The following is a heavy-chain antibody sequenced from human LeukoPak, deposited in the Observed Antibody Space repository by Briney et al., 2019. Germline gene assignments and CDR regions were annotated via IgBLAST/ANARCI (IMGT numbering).Heavy chain of an antibody. Sequence: ASVKVSCKASGYTFTGYYMHWVRQAPGQGLEWMGWINPNSGGTNYAQKFQGRVTMTRDTSISTAYMELSRLRSDDTAVYYCARSHSGTSCYKCFSDAFDIWGQGTMVTVSS. J-gene: IGHJ3*02. CDR1: GYTFTGYY. CDR3: ARSHSGTSCYKCFSDAFDI. CDR2: INPNSGGT. D-gene: IGHD2-2*02. V-gene: IGHV1-2*02.